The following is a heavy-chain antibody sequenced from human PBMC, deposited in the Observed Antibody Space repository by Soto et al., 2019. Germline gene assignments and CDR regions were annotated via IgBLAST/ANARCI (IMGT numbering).Heavy chain of an antibody. CDR3: ARHGFYGGYSSNYFDP. Sequence: PGESLKISCKGSGYSSTNYWIAWMRQMPGEGLEYMGIIYPSDSTARYSPSFQGQVTFSVDKSISTAYLQWNSLEASDTAMYYCARHGFYGGYSSNYFDPWGQGTLVTVSS. CDR1: GYSSTNYW. D-gene: IGHD5-12*01. V-gene: IGHV5-51*01. J-gene: IGHJ5*02. CDR2: IYPSDSTA.